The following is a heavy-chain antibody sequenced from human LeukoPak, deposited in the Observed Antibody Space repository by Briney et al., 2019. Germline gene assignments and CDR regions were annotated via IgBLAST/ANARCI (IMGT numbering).Heavy chain of an antibody. CDR2: IYTSGST. J-gene: IGHJ5*02. V-gene: IGHV4-4*09. CDR1: GGSISSYY. Sequence: SETLSLTCTVSGGSISSYYWSWIRQPPGKGLEWIGYIYTSGSTNYNPSLKSRVTISVDTSKNQFSLKLSSVTAADTAVYYCARRLGYCSSTSCYKNWFDPWGQGTLVTVSS. D-gene: IGHD2-2*01. CDR3: ARRLGYCSSTSCYKNWFDP.